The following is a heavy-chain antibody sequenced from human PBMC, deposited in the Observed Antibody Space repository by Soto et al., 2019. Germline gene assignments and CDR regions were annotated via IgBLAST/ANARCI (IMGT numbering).Heavy chain of an antibody. J-gene: IGHJ6*02. Sequence: GGSLRLSCAASGFSLSSYAMHWVRQGPGTGLAWVAVISYDGDNENYADSVKGRFTISRDNSNNTLYLQMSSLRAEDTAVYYCARDSFPTTTKGHGVYLYYGVDVCGQGTKVTV. CDR2: ISYDGDNE. D-gene: IGHD1-1*01. V-gene: IGHV3-30-3*01. CDR1: GFSLSSYA. CDR3: ARDSFPTTTKGHGVYLYYGVDV.